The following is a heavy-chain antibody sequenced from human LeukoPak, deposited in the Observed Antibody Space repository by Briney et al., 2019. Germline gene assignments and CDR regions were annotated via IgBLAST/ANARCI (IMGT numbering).Heavy chain of an antibody. D-gene: IGHD3-10*01. J-gene: IGHJ4*02. Sequence: PGGSLRLSCAASGFTFSNYGMHWVRQAQGKGLEWVAFIRYDGRNKYYADSVKGRFTISRDNSKNTLYLQMNSLRAEDTAVYFCARGGVDYYGSGTYYLMYYFDYWGQGALVTVSS. CDR1: GFTFSNYG. V-gene: IGHV3-30*02. CDR3: ARGGVDYYGSGTYYLMYYFDY. CDR2: IRYDGRNK.